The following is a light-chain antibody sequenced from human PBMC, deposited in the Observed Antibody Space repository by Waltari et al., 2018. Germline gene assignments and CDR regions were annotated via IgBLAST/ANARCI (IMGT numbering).Light chain of an antibody. CDR3: QQYDSSLLVYT. CDR2: STS. Sequence: ETVLTQSPGTLSLSPGERATLSCRASQSVHSNFLAWYQQKPGQAPSLLIYSTSNRATGVPGRFSGSGSGTDFTLTITRLEPEDFAVYYCQQYDSSLLVYTFGQGTRLEIK. CDR1: QSVHSNF. J-gene: IGKJ2*01. V-gene: IGKV3-20*01.